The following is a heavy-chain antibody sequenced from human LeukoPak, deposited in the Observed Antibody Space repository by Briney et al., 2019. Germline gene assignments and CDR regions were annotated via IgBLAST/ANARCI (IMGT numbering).Heavy chain of an antibody. J-gene: IGHJ4*02. CDR1: GFTFSSYA. CDR3: YPGGGYSYGSVH. Sequence: GGSLRLSCAASGFTFSSYAMHWVRQAPGKGLEWVAVISYDGSNKYYADSVKGRFTISRDNSKNTLYLQMNSLRAEDTAVYYCYPGGGYSYGSVHWGQGTLVTVSS. CDR2: ISYDGSNK. V-gene: IGHV3-30-3*01. D-gene: IGHD5-18*01.